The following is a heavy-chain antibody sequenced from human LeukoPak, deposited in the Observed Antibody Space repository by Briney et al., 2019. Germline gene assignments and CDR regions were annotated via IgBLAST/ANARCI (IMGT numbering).Heavy chain of an antibody. J-gene: IGHJ6*03. V-gene: IGHV4-39*01. CDR2: IYYSGST. Sequence: PSETLSLTCAVSGGSISSNSYYWGWIRQPPGTGLEWIGSIYYSGSTYYNPSLKSRVTISVDTSKNQFSLKLSSVTAADTAVYYCARHVGTTRPGPLNYYDTHFRPRVPNYMDVWGKGTTVTISS. CDR3: ARHVGTTRPGPLNYYDTHFRPRVPNYMDV. CDR1: GGSISSNSYY. D-gene: IGHD3-22*01.